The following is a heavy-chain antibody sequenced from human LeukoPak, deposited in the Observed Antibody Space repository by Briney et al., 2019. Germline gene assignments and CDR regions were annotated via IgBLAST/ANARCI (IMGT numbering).Heavy chain of an antibody. D-gene: IGHD2-2*02. V-gene: IGHV3-23*01. Sequence: PGGSLRLSCAASGFTFSNYAMSWVRQAPGKGLAWVSGISGSGTSTYYADSVKGRFTISRDNSKNTLYVEMNSLRAEDTAVYYCTAAIRTYNWFDPWGQGTLVTVSS. CDR1: GFTFSNYA. CDR3: TAAIRTYNWFDP. CDR2: ISGSGTST. J-gene: IGHJ5*02.